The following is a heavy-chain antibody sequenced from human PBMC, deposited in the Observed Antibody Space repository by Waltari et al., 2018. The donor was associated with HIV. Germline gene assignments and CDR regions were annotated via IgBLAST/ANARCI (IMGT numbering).Heavy chain of an antibody. CDR3: AKRDVYCSGGSCQVGAFDI. D-gene: IGHD2-15*01. J-gene: IGHJ3*02. CDR1: GFTFGSDG. V-gene: IGHV3-23*01. CDR2: ISGSGGST. Sequence: EVQLLESGGGLVQTGGSLRLSCAASGFTFGSDGMGWVREAQGKGLEWVSAISGSGGSTYYADSVKGRFTISRDNSKNTLYLQMNSLRAEDTAVYYCAKRDVYCSGGSCQVGAFDIWGQGTMVTVSS.